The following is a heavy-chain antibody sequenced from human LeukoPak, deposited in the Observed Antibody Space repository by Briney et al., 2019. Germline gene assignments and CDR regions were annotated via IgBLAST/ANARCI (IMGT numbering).Heavy chain of an antibody. CDR3: ARHRELGL. CDR1: GFTVSNEN. V-gene: IGHV3-66*04. J-gene: IGHJ4*02. Sequence: PGGSLRLSCAASGFTVSNENINWVRQAPGKGLEWVSIIHIGGGTNYADFVKGRFTISRDNSRNTMYLQMNSLRVEDTAVYYCARHRELGLWGQGTLVSVSS. D-gene: IGHD1-26*01. CDR2: IHIGGGT.